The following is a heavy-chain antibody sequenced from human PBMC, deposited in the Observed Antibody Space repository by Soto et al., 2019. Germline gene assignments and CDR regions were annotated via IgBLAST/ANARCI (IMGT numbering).Heavy chain of an antibody. CDR2: ISGSGGST. J-gene: IGHJ5*02. Sequence: EVQLLESGGGLVQPGGSLRLSCAASGFTFSTYAMTWVRQAPGKGLEWVSGISGSGGSTYYADSVKGRFTISRDNSKNTQYLQMNSLRAEDTAVYYCAKRPLATVFGVAGNRFDPWGQGTLVTVSS. V-gene: IGHV3-23*01. CDR3: AKRPLATVFGVAGNRFDP. CDR1: GFTFSTYA. D-gene: IGHD3-3*01.